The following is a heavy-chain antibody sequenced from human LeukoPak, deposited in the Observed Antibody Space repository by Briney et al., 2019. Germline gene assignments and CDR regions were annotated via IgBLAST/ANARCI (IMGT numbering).Heavy chain of an antibody. CDR1: GCTFDDYA. V-gene: IGHV3-9*01. J-gene: IGHJ5*02. CDR2: INWNTGII. D-gene: IGHD4-17*01. CDR3: TRGATVTTAYGFDP. Sequence: GGSLRLSCAASGCTFDDYAMHWVGQSPGKELEWVSGINWNTGIIGYADSVKGRFTISRDNAKNSLYLQMNSLRGEDTAFYYCTRGATVTTAYGFDPWGQGTLVTVSS.